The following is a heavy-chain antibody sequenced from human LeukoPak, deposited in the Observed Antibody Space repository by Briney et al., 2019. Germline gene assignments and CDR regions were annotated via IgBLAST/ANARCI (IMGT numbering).Heavy chain of an antibody. CDR1: GFTFNNYA. D-gene: IGHD6-13*01. CDR3: AKDFEGYSSSWYYFDY. CDR2: ISGGGGRT. J-gene: IGHJ4*02. Sequence: GGSLRLSCAASGFTFNNYAMSWVRQAPGQGLEWVSTISGGGGRTYYADSVKGRFTISRDNSKNTLYLQMNSLRAEDTAIYYCAKDFEGYSSSWYYFDYWGQGTLVTVSS. V-gene: IGHV3-23*01.